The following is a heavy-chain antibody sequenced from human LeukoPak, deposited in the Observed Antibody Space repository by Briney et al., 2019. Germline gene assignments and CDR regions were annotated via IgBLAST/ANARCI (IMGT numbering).Heavy chain of an antibody. CDR2: ISYSGTT. D-gene: IGHD5-18*01. J-gene: IGHJ3*02. CDR3: ARDGDTAMILFAFDI. Sequence: SETLSLTCTVSGGSINSYYWSWIRQPPGKGPEWIGYISYSGTTSYDPSLKSRVTMSLDTSKNQFSLKLSSETAADTAVYYCARDGDTAMILFAFDIWGQGTMVTVSS. V-gene: IGHV4-59*12. CDR1: GGSINSYY.